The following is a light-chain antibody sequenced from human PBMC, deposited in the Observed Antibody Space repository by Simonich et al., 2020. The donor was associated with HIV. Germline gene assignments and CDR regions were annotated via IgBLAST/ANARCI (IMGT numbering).Light chain of an antibody. CDR2: AAS. V-gene: IGKV1-9*01. CDR1: QGISTY. J-gene: IGKJ3*01. Sequence: IQLTQSPSFLSASVGDRVTTTCRASQGISTYLAWYQQKPGKAPKILIYAASTLQSGVPSRFSGSGSGTEFTLTISSLQPEDFATYYCQHLNSDPLTFGPGTKVDIK. CDR3: QHLNSDPLT.